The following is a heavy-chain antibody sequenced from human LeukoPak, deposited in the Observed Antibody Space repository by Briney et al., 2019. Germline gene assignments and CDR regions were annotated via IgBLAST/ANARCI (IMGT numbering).Heavy chain of an antibody. CDR3: AKGGNFWSGYLDY. CDR1: GGSISSSSYY. J-gene: IGHJ4*02. D-gene: IGHD3-3*01. CDR2: ISGSGGST. Sequence: ETLSLTCTVSGGSISSSSYYWGWIRQPPGKGLEWVSAISGSGGSTYYADSVKGRFTISRDNSKNTLYLQMNSLRAEDTAVYYCAKGGNFWSGYLDYWGQGTLVTVSS. V-gene: IGHV3-23*01.